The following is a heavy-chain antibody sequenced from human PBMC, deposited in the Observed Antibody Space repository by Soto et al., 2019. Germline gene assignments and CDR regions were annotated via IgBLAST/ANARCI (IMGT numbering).Heavy chain of an antibody. Sequence: EVQLLESGGGLMRPGESLRLSCTGSDFTFSNFVMSWVRQVPGKGLEWLSCITASGGSTYYADSVKGRFSVSRDNSKNTLYLQLNSLEAEDTAVYHCTVHLGQNYYTSDVWGRGTTVHVSS. V-gene: IGHV3-23*01. J-gene: IGHJ6*02. CDR1: DFTFSNFV. CDR2: ITASGGST. CDR3: TVHLGQNYYTSDV.